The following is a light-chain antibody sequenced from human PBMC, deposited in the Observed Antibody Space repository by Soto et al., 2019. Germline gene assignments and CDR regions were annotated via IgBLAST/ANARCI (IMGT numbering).Light chain of an antibody. V-gene: IGLV2-18*01. CDR2: EVS. Sequence: QSALTQPPSVSGSPGQSVTISCTGTSSDVGSYNRVSWYQQPPGTAPKLMIYEVSNRPSGVPDRFSGSKSGNTASLTISGLQAEDEADYYCSLYTSSSTHLVFGGGTKLTVL. CDR1: SSDVGSYNR. CDR3: SLYTSSSTHLV. J-gene: IGLJ2*01.